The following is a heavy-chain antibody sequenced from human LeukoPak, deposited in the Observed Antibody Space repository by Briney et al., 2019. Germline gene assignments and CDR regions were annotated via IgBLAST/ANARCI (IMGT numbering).Heavy chain of an antibody. CDR3: ARDGVYSRNFDAFDI. D-gene: IGHD6-13*01. J-gene: IGHJ3*02. CDR2: INPSGGGT. Sequence: ASVKVSCKASGYTFTSYYMHWVRQAPGQGLEWMGWINPSGGGTDYAQKFQGRVTMTRDTSISTAYMELSSLKSDDTAVYYCARDGVYSRNFDAFDIWGQGTMVTVSS. CDR1: GYTFTSYY. V-gene: IGHV1-2*02.